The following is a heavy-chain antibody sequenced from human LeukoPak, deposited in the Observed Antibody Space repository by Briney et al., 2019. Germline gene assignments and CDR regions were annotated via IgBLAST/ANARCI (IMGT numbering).Heavy chain of an antibody. J-gene: IGHJ3*02. Sequence: SETLSLTCAVSGGSISSGGYSWSWIRQPPGKGLEWIGYIYYSGSTYYNPSLKSRVTISVDTSKNQFSLKLSSVTAADTAVYYCARERRYYDSSGYPSDAFDIWGQGTMVTVSS. CDR2: IYYSGST. D-gene: IGHD3-22*01. V-gene: IGHV4-30-4*07. CDR1: GGSISSGGYS. CDR3: ARERRYYDSSGYPSDAFDI.